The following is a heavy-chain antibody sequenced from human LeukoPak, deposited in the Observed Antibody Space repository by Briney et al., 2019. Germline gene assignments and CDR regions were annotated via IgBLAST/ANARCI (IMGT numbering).Heavy chain of an antibody. V-gene: IGHV1-69*13. CDR1: GDRFSNHV. Sequence: SVKVSCKASGDRFSNHVINWVRQAPGQGLEWMGGIIPFFATANYAQKFQSRVTITADDTTSTAYMELNSLRSEDTAVYYCARDPGRTTNYYYYMDVWGTGTTVTVSS. D-gene: IGHD2/OR15-2a*01. CDR2: IIPFFATA. J-gene: IGHJ6*03. CDR3: ARDPGRTTNYYYYMDV.